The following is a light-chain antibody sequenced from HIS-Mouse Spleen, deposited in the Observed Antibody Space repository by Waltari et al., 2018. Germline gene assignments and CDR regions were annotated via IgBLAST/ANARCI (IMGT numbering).Light chain of an antibody. V-gene: IGLV4-69*01. Sequence: QLVLTQSPSASASLGASVKLTCTLSSGHSSSAVACHQQQPEKGPRYLMKLNSDGSHSKGDGIPDRFSGSSSGAERYLTISSLQSEDEADYYCQTWGTGIHVFGTGTKVTVL. CDR3: QTWGTGIHV. CDR2: LNSDGSH. CDR1: SGHSSSA. J-gene: IGLJ1*01.